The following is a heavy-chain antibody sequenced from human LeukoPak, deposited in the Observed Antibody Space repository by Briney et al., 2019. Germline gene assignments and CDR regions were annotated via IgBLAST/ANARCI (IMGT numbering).Heavy chain of an antibody. CDR1: GYTFTGYY. V-gene: IGHV1-2*02. D-gene: IGHD3-3*01. Sequence: ASVKVSCKASGYTFTGYYMHWVRQAPGQGLEWMGWINPNSGGTNYAQKLQGRVTMTTDTSTSTAYMELRSLRSDDTAVYYCARDLPRITIFGVVTSRGDYWGQGTLVTVSS. CDR3: ARDLPRITIFGVVTSRGDY. J-gene: IGHJ4*02. CDR2: INPNSGGT.